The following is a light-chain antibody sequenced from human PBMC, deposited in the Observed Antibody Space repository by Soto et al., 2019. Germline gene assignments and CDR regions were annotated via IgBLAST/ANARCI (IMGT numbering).Light chain of an antibody. Sequence: EIVLTQSPAALSLSPGERATLSCRASQNIGTYLVWYQQKSGQAPRLLIYDASNRATGIPVRFSGSGSGTDFTLTISSLEPEDFAVYYCQQRGSFPLTFGGRTKVDIK. V-gene: IGKV3-11*01. CDR3: QQRGSFPLT. J-gene: IGKJ4*01. CDR2: DAS. CDR1: QNIGTY.